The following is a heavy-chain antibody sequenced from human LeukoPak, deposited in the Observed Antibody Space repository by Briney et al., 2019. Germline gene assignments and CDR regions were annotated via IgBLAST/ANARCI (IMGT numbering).Heavy chain of an antibody. CDR1: GGSISSGSYY. D-gene: IGHD3-9*01. CDR3: ARERLLTGYSYFDY. CDR2: IYTSGST. V-gene: IGHV4-61*02. J-gene: IGHJ4*02. Sequence: PSETLSHTCTVSGGSISSGSYYWSWIRQPAGKGLEWIGRIYTSGSTNYNPSLKSRVTISVDTSKNQFSLKLSSVTAADTAVYYCARERLLTGYSYFDYWGQGTLVTVSS.